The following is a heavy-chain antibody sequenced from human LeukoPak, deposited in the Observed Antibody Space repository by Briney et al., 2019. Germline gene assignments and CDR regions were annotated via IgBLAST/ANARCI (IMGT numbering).Heavy chain of an antibody. CDR3: ARGPRSLYSSGWYYFDY. Sequence: ASVKVSCKASGYTFTSYGISWVRQAPGQGLEWMGWISAYNGNTNYAQKVQGRVTMTTDTSTSTAYMELRSLRSDDTAVYYCARGPRSLYSSGWYYFDYWGQGALVTVSS. D-gene: IGHD6-19*01. CDR1: GYTFTSYG. V-gene: IGHV1-18*04. CDR2: ISAYNGNT. J-gene: IGHJ4*02.